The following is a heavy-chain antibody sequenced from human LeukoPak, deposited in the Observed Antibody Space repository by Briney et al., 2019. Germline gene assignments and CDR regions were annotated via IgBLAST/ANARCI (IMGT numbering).Heavy chain of an antibody. CDR3: ARDYGVAGLFDP. CDR1: GFTFSSYA. CDR2: ISGSGGST. J-gene: IGHJ5*02. V-gene: IGHV3-23*01. D-gene: IGHD6-19*01. Sequence: GGSLRLSCAASGFTFSSYAMSWVRQAPGKGREWVSAISGSGGSTYYADSVKGRFTISRDNAKNSLYLQMNSLRAEDTAVYYCARDYGVAGLFDPWGQGTLVTVSS.